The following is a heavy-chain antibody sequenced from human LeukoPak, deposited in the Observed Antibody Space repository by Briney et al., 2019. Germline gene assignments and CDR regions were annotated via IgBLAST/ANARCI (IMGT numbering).Heavy chain of an antibody. CDR3: ARVSSQNFDY. J-gene: IGHJ4*02. D-gene: IGHD6-13*01. CDR1: GFSFGNYD. CDR2: IWYDGSNQ. V-gene: IGHV3-33*01. Sequence: GGSLRLSCAASGFSFGNYDMHWVRQAPGKGLEWVAVIWYDGSNQYYADSVKGRFTISRDNSKNTLYLQMNSLRAEDTAVYYCARVSSQNFDYWGQGTLVTVSS.